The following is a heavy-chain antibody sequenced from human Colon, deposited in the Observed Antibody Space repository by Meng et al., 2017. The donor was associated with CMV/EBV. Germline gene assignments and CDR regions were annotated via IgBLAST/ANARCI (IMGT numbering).Heavy chain of an antibody. CDR2: INPNSGGT. D-gene: IGHD4-17*01. CDR1: GYTFTGYY. CDR3: ARVGVDYGDFHDAFDI. Sequence: ASVKVSCKASGYTFTGYYMHWVRQAPGQGLEWMGWINPNSGGTNYAQKFQGRMTIIADKSTNTAYMELNSLRSEDTAVYYCARVGVDYGDFHDAFDIWGQGTMVTVSS. V-gene: IGHV1-2*02. J-gene: IGHJ3*02.